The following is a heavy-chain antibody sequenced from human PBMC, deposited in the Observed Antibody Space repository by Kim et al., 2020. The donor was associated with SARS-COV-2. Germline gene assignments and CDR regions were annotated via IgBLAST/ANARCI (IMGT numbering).Heavy chain of an antibody. Sequence: SETLSLTRTVSGGSLSRSGDHWGLGWIRQPPEKGLEWIGNIYSSGSTFYNPSLKSRVTMSADTSKNEVSLRLSSVTAADTAVYYCARIYSSYFYLDVWG. D-gene: IGHD2-15*01. V-gene: IGHV4-39*01. CDR1: GGSLSRSGDH. CDR2: IYSSGST. J-gene: IGHJ6*03. CDR3: ARIYSSYFYLDV.